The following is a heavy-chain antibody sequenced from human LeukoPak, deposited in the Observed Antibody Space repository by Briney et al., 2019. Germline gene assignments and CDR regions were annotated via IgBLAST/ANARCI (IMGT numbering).Heavy chain of an antibody. CDR3: AKDSWEQQRGYFDY. CDR1: GFTFSSYA. V-gene: IGHV3-23*01. Sequence: GGSLRLSCAASGFTFSSYAMSWVRQAPGKGLEWVSAISGSGGSTYYADSVKGRFTISRDNSKNTLCLQMNSLRAEDTAVYYCAKDSWEQQRGYFDYWGQGTLVTVSS. D-gene: IGHD6-13*01. CDR2: ISGSGGST. J-gene: IGHJ4*02.